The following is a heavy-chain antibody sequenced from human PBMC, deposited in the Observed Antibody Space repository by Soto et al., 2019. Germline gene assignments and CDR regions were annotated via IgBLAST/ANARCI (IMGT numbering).Heavy chain of an antibody. CDR3: ARAAYSSSRDGAYYYYGMDV. V-gene: IGHV4-34*01. CDR2: INHSGST. Sequence: SETLSLTCAVYGGSFSGYYWSWIRQPPGKGLEWIGEINHSGSTNYNPSLTSRVTISVDTSKNQFSLKLSSVTAADTAVYYCARAAYSSSRDGAYYYYGMDVWGQGTTVTVSS. J-gene: IGHJ6*02. CDR1: GGSFSGYY. D-gene: IGHD6-6*01.